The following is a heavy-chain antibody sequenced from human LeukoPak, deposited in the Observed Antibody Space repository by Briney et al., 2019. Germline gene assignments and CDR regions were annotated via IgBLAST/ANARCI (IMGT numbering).Heavy chain of an antibody. D-gene: IGHD6-13*01. CDR1: GYSISSGYY. V-gene: IGHV4-38-2*02. J-gene: IGHJ5*02. CDR3: ARDGGQQLVKYNWFDP. Sequence: ASETLSLTCTVSGYSISSGYYWGWIRQPPGKGLEWIGSIYHSGRTYYNPSLKSRVTISVDTSKNQFSLKLSSVTAADTAVYYCARDGGQQLVKYNWFDPWGQGTLVTVSS. CDR2: IYHSGRT.